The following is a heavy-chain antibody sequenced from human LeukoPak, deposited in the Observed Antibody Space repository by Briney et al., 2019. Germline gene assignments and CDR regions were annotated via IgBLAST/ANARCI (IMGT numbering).Heavy chain of an antibody. V-gene: IGHV4-61*02. J-gene: IGHJ6*03. CDR3: ARGRNAYDFGYYYYYYMDV. Sequence: SQTLSLTCTVSGGSISSGSYYWSWIRQPAGKGLEWIGRIYTSGSTNYDPSLKSRVTISVDTSKNQFSLILTSVTAADTAVYYCARGRNAYDFGYYYYYYMDVWGEGTTVTVSS. CDR1: GGSISSGSYY. CDR2: IYTSGST. D-gene: IGHD3-3*01.